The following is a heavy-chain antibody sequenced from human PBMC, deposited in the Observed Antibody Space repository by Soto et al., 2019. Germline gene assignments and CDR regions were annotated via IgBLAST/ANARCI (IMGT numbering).Heavy chain of an antibody. V-gene: IGHV3-30*18. D-gene: IGHD2-15*01. CDR3: AKAGGKLSTPFDP. J-gene: IGHJ5*02. CDR2: ISYGGRIY. Sequence: QVQLLESGGGVVQPGRSLRLSCAASGFTVVYGLHWVRQAPGKGLEWVSFISYGGRIYYYAHSVKSRFTVSLENSRNTMYLEMRRLRIEDKAVYYCAKAGGKLSTPFDPWGQGTLVPVS. CDR1: GFTVVYG.